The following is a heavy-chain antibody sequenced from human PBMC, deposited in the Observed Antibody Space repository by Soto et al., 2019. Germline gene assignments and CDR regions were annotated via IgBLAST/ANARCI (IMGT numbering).Heavy chain of an antibody. CDR3: ARSALVLRLYVPTADWFDP. Sequence: VKVSCKSSGYTFSAYYVHWVRQAPGQGLEWMGWINPNTGGTKYAQKFQGRVTMTSDSSISTAYMELSRLTSDDTAVYYCARSALVLRLYVPTADWFDPWGQGTLVTVSS. CDR1: GYTFSAYY. D-gene: IGHD2-8*02. V-gene: IGHV1-2*02. J-gene: IGHJ5*02. CDR2: INPNTGGT.